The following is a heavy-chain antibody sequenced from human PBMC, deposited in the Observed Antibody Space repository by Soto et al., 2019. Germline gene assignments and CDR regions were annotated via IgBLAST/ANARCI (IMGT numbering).Heavy chain of an antibody. D-gene: IGHD6-25*01. CDR2: MNPNSGNT. V-gene: IGHV1-8*01. CDR3: ARERAHYGMDV. Sequence: QVQLVQSGAEVKKPGASVKVSCKASGYTFTSYDISWVRKATGQGLEWMGWMNPNSGNTGFAQKFQGRVTMTRNTPISTAYMELRRLRSEDTAVYYCARERAHYGMDVWGQGTTVTVSS. J-gene: IGHJ6*02. CDR1: GYTFTSYD.